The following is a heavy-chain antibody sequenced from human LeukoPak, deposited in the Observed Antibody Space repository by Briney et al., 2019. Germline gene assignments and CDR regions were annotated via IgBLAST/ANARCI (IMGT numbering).Heavy chain of an antibody. CDR1: GYSFTDYY. V-gene: IGHV1-2*02. CDR2: INPNSGGT. D-gene: IGHD6-19*01. CDR3: ARDGSGWSDY. Sequence: GASVKVSCKASGYSFTDYYMRWVRQAPGQGLEWMGWINPNSGGTNYAQKFQDRVTMTRDTSISTAYMELSRLRIDGTAIYYCARDGSGWSDYWGQGTLVTISS. J-gene: IGHJ4*02.